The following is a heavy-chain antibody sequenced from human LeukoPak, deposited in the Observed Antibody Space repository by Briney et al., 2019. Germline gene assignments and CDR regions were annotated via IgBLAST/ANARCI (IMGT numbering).Heavy chain of an antibody. V-gene: IGHV4-39*01. D-gene: IGHD3-3*01. CDR2: IYYSGST. CDR1: GGSISSSSYY. CDR3: ARSDYDPTYYFDY. Sequence: PSETLSLTCTVSGGSISSSSYYWGWIRQPPGKGLEWIGRIYYSGSTYYNPSLKSRVTISVDTSENQFSLKLSSVTAADTAVYYCARSDYDPTYYFDYWGQGTLVTVSS. J-gene: IGHJ4*02.